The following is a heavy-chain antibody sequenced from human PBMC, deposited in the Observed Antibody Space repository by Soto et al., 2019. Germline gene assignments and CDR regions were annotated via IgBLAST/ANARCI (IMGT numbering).Heavy chain of an antibody. CDR2: IYYSGST. V-gene: IGHV4-31*03. Sequence: PSETLSLTCTVSGGSISSGGYYWSWIRQHPGKGLGWIGYIYYSGSTYYNPSLKSRVTISVDTSKNQFTLKLSSVTAADTAVYYCARSRRDYDILTGSKVPFYYFDYWGQGTLVT. CDR1: GGSISSGGYY. CDR3: ARSRRDYDILTGSKVPFYYFDY. J-gene: IGHJ4*02. D-gene: IGHD3-9*01.